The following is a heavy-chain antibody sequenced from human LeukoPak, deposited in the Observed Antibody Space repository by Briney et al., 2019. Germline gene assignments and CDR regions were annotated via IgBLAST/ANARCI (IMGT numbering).Heavy chain of an antibody. CDR1: GFTFTNYC. D-gene: IGHD3-3*01. V-gene: IGHV3-7*01. CDR3: ARLREIPVFGVVTKSTSYFDY. J-gene: IGHJ4*02. CDR2: INQDRSEK. Sequence: GGSLRLSCAASGFTFTNYCMSWVRQAPGKGLEWVANINQDRSEKYYVDSVKGRFTISRDNAKNSLYLQMNSLRAEDTAVYYCARLREIPVFGVVTKSTSYFDYWGQGTLVTVSS.